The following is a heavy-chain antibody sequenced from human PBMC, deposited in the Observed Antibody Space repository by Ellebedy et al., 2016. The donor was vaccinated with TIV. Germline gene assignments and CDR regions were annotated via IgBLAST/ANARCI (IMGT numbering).Heavy chain of an antibody. CDR2: ISGSGEYT. Sequence: GESLKISCAASGFTFSNYAMSWVRRSPGKGLDWVSLISGSGEYTYYADSVKGRLTISRDNSMDTLYLQMNSLGVGDTAVYYCAKGVGATWYRGFDYWGQGTLVTVSS. V-gene: IGHV3-23*01. CDR3: AKGVGATWYRGFDY. CDR1: GFTFSNYA. J-gene: IGHJ4*02. D-gene: IGHD1-26*01.